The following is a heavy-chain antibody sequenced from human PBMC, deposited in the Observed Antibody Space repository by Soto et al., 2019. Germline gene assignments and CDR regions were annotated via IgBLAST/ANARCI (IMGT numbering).Heavy chain of an antibody. D-gene: IGHD1-7*01. CDR3: AKAPGGTSTLDY. CDR2: ISENGAST. CDR1: GITFSSYA. V-gene: IGHV3-23*01. Sequence: GVSLRLSCAASGITFSSYAMTWVRQAPGKRLEWVSAISENGASTYYADSVKARFTIYRDNSKNMVYLQMNSLRADDTAVYYCAKAPGGTSTLDYWGQGTPVTVAS. J-gene: IGHJ4*02.